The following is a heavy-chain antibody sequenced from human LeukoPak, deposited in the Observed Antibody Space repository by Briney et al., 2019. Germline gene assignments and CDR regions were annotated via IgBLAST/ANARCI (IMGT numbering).Heavy chain of an antibody. V-gene: IGHV4-39*07. Sequence: SETLSLTCTVSGGSISSSSYYWGWIRQPPGKGLEWIGSIYYSGSTYYNPSLKSRVTISVDTSKNQFSLKLSSVTAADTAVYYCARDRGGSGSYYPGDNWFDPWGQGTLVTVSS. J-gene: IGHJ5*02. CDR2: IYYSGST. D-gene: IGHD3-10*01. CDR3: ARDRGGSGSYYPGDNWFDP. CDR1: GGSISSSSYY.